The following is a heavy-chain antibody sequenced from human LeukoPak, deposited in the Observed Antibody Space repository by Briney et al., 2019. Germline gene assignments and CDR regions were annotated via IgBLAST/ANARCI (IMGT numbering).Heavy chain of an antibody. CDR2: INPNSGGT. D-gene: IGHD2-2*02. CDR3: ARGLYPNHFDY. Sequence: GASVKVSCKASGYTFTSYGISWVRQAPGQGLEWMGWINPNSGGTNYAQKFQGWVTMTRDTSISTAYMELSRLRSDDTAVYYCARGLYPNHFDYWGQGTLVTVSS. V-gene: IGHV1-2*04. J-gene: IGHJ4*02. CDR1: GYTFTSYG.